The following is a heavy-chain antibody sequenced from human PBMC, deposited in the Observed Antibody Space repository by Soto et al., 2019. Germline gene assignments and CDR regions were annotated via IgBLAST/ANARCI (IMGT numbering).Heavy chain of an antibody. CDR2: INTGNGNT. CDR3: ARGTCSGGSCYSFHFDD. D-gene: IGHD2-15*01. CDR1: GYTFTSYA. V-gene: IGHV1-3*04. J-gene: IGHJ4*02. Sequence: QVQLVQSGAEVKKPGASVRVSCEASGYTFTSYAMHWVRQAPGQRLEWMGWINTGNGNTIYSQKFQGRVTITRDTSASTAYMELSSLRSEDTAVYSCARGTCSGGSCYSFHFDDWGQGTLVTVSS.